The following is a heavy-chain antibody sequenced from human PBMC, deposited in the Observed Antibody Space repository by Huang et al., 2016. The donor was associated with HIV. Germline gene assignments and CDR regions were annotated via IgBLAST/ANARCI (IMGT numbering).Heavy chain of an antibody. V-gene: IGHV1-8*01. CDR1: GFTFTTYD. Sequence: QVQLVQSGAEVKKPGASVKVSCKASGFTFTTYDIHWVRQASGKGLEWMGGMNPNTGHTGYAQKFQGRVSMAGNTSKTTIYMSLISLPSEDTAVYYCVRALGLGYWSMNSCAWFDPWGQETLVTVSS. D-gene: IGHD2-15*01. CDR3: VRALGLGYWSMNSCAWFDP. J-gene: IGHJ5*02. CDR2: MNPNTGHT.